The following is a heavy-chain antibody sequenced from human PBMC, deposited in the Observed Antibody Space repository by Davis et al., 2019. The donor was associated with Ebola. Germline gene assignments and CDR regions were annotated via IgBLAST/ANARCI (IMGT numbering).Heavy chain of an antibody. CDR3: ARENSSSWELDY. V-gene: IGHV4-39*02. CDR1: GFTFSSYW. J-gene: IGHJ4*02. Sequence: MPGGSLRLSCAASGFTFSSYWMSWVRQSPGKGLEWIGSIYYSGSTYYNPSLKSRVTISVDTSKNQFSLKLSSVTAADTAVYYCARENSSSWELDYWGQGTLVTVSS. CDR2: IYYSGST. D-gene: IGHD6-13*01.